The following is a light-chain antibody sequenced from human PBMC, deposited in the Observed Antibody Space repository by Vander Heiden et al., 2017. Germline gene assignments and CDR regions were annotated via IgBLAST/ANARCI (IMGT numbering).Light chain of an antibody. V-gene: IGKV1D-12*01. J-gene: IGKJ4*01. CDR1: QAVSSR. CDR3: QQAYSFPPT. Sequence: DIQMTHSPSPVSASVGDTVTIACRASQAVSSRVAWYQLRPREATKLLIYGTSILGRGVPSRFSGGGSGTLFSLTINNLQPEDFAIYYCQQAYSFPPTFGGGTKVEIK. CDR2: GTS.